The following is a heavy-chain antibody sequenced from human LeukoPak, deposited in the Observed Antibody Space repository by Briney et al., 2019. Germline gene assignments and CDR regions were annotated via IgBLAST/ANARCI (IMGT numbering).Heavy chain of an antibody. V-gene: IGHV4-34*01. Sequence: PSETLSLTCAVYVGSPIGFYWSWVRPPLGKGLEWNGEINHSGSTNYNPSLKSRVTISVDTSKNQFSPKLSSVTAADTAVYYCARGVDGAYWGQGTLVTVSS. D-gene: IGHD3-16*01. CDR3: ARGVDGAY. J-gene: IGHJ4*02. CDR1: VGSPIGFY. CDR2: INHSGST.